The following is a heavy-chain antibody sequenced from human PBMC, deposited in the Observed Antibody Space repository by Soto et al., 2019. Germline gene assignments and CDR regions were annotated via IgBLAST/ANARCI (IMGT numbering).Heavy chain of an antibody. D-gene: IGHD6-13*01. CDR2: INPSGGST. CDR1: GYTFTNYY. Sequence: ASVKVSCKASGYTFTNYYVHWVRQAPAQGLEWMGMINPSGGSTNYAQKFQGRVTMTRDTSTSTVYMELSSLRSEDTAVYYCARRYSSRWHFDYWGQGTLVTSPQ. V-gene: IGHV1-46*03. J-gene: IGHJ4*02. CDR3: ARRYSSRWHFDY.